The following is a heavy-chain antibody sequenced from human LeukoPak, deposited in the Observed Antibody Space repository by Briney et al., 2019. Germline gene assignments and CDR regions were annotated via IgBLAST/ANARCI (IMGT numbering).Heavy chain of an antibody. J-gene: IGHJ4*02. CDR3: ARLQWPETEYDY. V-gene: IGHV1-8*01. CDR1: GCTFTKYD. CDR2: MNPNSGNT. Sequence: ASVEVSCKASGCTFTKYDINWVRQATGQGLEWMGWMNPNSGNTVYAQKFQGRVTMTRNPSTNTAYMELTSLRSDDTAVYYCARLQWPETEYDYWGQGTLVTVSS. D-gene: IGHD6-19*01.